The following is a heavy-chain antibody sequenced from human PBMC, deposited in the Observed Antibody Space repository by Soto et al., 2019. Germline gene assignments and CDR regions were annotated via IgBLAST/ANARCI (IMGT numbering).Heavy chain of an antibody. CDR1: GYSISGGYY. Sequence: LSLTCAVSGYSISGGYYWGWIRQPPGKGLEWIGSIYHSGSTYYNPSLKSRVTISVDTSKNQFSLKLSSVTAADTAVYYCARERVITFGGRGFYDYWGQGTLVTVSS. V-gene: IGHV4-38-2*02. J-gene: IGHJ4*02. CDR3: ARERVITFGGRGFYDY. D-gene: IGHD3-16*01. CDR2: IYHSGST.